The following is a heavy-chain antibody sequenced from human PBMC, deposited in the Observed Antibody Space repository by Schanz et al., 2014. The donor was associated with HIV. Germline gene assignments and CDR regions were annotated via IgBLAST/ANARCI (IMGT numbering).Heavy chain of an antibody. CDR2: ISWNSGSI. Sequence: EVQLVESGGGLVQPGRSLRLSCAASGFTFDDYAMHWVRQAPGKGLEWVSGISWNSGSIGYADSVKGRFTISRDNAKNSLYLQMNSLRAGDTAVYYCARDMCTAGSCYYFDHWGQRTLVTVSS. V-gene: IGHV3-9*01. CDR3: ARDMCTAGSCYYFDH. D-gene: IGHD2-15*01. J-gene: IGHJ4*02. CDR1: GFTFDDYA.